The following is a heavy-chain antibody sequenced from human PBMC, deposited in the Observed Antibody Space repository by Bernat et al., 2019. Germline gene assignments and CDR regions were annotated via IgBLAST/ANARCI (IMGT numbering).Heavy chain of an antibody. D-gene: IGHD3-16*01. Sequence: QVQLQESGPGLVKPSETLSLTCTVSGGSISSYYWSWIRQPPGKGLEWIGYIHYSGSTNYNPSLKSRVTISVDTSKNQFSLKLSSVTAADTAVYYCARLMTTHYYYGMDVWGQGTTVTVSS. J-gene: IGHJ6*02. CDR3: ARLMTTHYYYGMDV. V-gene: IGHV4-59*08. CDR2: IHYSGST. CDR1: GGSISSYY.